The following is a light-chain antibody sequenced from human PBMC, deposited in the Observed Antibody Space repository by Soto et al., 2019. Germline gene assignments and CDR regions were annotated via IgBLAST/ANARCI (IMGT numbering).Light chain of an antibody. CDR2: AAS. J-gene: IGKJ1*01. CDR1: QDIAIY. CDR3: QKYDSVYWA. V-gene: IGKV1-9*01. Sequence: IQLPQSHSSLSASVGASLTITCRASQDIAIYLAWYQQKPGEANKLLIYAASTLYGGVPSRFSGSGSGTDFALTITSLQAEEFATYYCQKYDSVYWAFGKGTKVDIK.